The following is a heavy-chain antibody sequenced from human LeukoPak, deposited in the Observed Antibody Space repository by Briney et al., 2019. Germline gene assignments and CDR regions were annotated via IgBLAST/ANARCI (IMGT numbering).Heavy chain of an antibody. J-gene: IGHJ6*03. CDR2: IIPILGIA. CDR3: ARGSPDIVVVPAAPYYMDV. CDR1: GGTFSSYA. D-gene: IGHD2-2*01. V-gene: IGHV1-69*04. Sequence: ASVKVSCKASGGTFSSYAISWVRQAPGQGLEWMGRIIPILGIANYAQKFQGRVTITTDESTSTAYMELSSLRSEDTAVYYCARGSPDIVVVPAAPYYMDVWGKGTTVTVSS.